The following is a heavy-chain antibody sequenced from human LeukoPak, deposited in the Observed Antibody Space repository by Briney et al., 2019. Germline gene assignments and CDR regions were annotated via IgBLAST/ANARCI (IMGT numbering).Heavy chain of an antibody. D-gene: IGHD4-17*01. J-gene: IGHJ4*02. Sequence: KSGGSLRLSCAASGFTFSSYAMSWVRQAPGKGLEWVSAISGSGGSTYYADSVKGRFTISRDNSKNTLYLQMNSLRAEDTAVYYCAKADYGDYCEFDYWGQGTLVTVSS. V-gene: IGHV3-23*01. CDR2: ISGSGGST. CDR1: GFTFSSYA. CDR3: AKADYGDYCEFDY.